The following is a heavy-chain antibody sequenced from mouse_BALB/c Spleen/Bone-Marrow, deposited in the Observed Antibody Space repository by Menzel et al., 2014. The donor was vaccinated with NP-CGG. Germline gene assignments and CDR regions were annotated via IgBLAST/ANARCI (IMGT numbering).Heavy chain of an antibody. D-gene: IGHD2-3*01. CDR2: IDPANGNT. V-gene: IGHV14-3*02. J-gene: IGHJ1*01. CDR3: ARKDGYSSGRFDV. Sequence: VQLQQSEAELVKPGASVKLSCTASGFNIKDTYMHWVKQRPEQGLEWIGRIDPANGNTKYDPKFQGKATITADTSSNTAYLQLSSLTSEDTAVYYCARKDGYSSGRFDVWGAGTTVTVSS. CDR1: GFNIKDTY.